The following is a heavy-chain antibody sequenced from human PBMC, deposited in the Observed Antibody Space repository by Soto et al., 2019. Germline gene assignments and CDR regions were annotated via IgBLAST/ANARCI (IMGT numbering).Heavy chain of an antibody. J-gene: IGHJ3*02. V-gene: IGHV3-30*18. CDR3: AKGLLAIVGTTQTRDAFNI. D-gene: IGHD1-26*01. CDR2: ISHDGSYK. CDR1: GFSITTYV. Sequence: QVQLVESEGGVVQPGRSLRLSCAASGFSITTYVMHWVRQAPGKGLEWVAVISHDGSYKYYGDAVKGRFTISRDTSKNAVYLEMNSLRPEDTAVYYCAKGLLAIVGTTQTRDAFNIWGQGTMVTVSS.